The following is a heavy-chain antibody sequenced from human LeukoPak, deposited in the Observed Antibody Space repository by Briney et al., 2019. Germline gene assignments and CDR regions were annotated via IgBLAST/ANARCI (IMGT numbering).Heavy chain of an antibody. V-gene: IGHV3-21*01. Sequence: GGSLRLSCAASGFTFSSYSMNWVRQAPGKGLEWVSSISSSSSYIYYADSVKGRFTISRGNAKNSLYLQMNSLRAEDTAVYYCASCSGGSCYSGRIDYWGQGTLVTVSS. CDR1: GFTFSSYS. D-gene: IGHD2-15*01. CDR3: ASCSGGSCYSGRIDY. CDR2: ISSSSSYI. J-gene: IGHJ4*02.